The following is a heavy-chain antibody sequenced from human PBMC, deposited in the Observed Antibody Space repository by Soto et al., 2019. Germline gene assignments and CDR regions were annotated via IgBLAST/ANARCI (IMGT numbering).Heavy chain of an antibody. V-gene: IGHV1-69*01. D-gene: IGHD2-21*01. J-gene: IGHJ6*02. Sequence: QVQLVQSGAEVKKPGSSVKVSCKASGGTFSSYAISWVRQAPGQGLEWMGGIIPIFGTANYAQKFQGRVTITAEESTSTAYMELSSLRAEDTAVYYCARGLWWRQGGKYYYYGMDVWGQGTTVTVSS. CDR3: ARGLWWRQGGKYYYYGMDV. CDR1: GGTFSSYA. CDR2: IIPIFGTA.